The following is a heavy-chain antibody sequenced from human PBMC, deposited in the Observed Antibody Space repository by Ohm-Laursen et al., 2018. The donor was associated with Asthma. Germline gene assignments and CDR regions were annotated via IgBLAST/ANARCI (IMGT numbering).Heavy chain of an antibody. CDR2: INPNSGGI. Sequence: GASVKASCKASGYTFTNYYIHWVRQAPGQGLEWMGRINPNSGGIKYAQKFQGVVTMTRDTSINTAYLELRNLRSDDTAVYYCARDKVVVAATTNYWFDPWGQGTLVTVSS. D-gene: IGHD2-15*01. CDR1: GYTFTNYY. J-gene: IGHJ5*02. V-gene: IGHV1-2*06. CDR3: ARDKVVVAATTNYWFDP.